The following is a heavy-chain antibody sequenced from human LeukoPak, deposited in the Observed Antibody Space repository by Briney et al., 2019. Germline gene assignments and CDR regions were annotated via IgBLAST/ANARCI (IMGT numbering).Heavy chain of an antibody. V-gene: IGHV4-59*01. CDR3: ASGAFGDFFGVVTLFDY. CDR1: GGSISSYY. CDR2: IYYSGST. J-gene: IGHJ4*02. Sequence: SETLSLTCTVSGGSISSYYWSWLRQSPGKGLEWIGYIYYSGSTNYNPSLKSRVTISVDTSKNQFSLKLSSVTAADTAVYYCASGAFGDFFGVVTLFDYWGQGTLVTVSS. D-gene: IGHD3-3*01.